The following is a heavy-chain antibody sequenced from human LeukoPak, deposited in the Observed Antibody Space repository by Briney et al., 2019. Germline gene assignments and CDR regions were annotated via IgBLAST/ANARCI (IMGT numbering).Heavy chain of an antibody. CDR1: GYTFTSYY. CDR2: INPSGGST. Sequence: ASVKVSCKASGYTFTSYYMHWVRQAPGQGLEWMGIINPSGGSTSYAQKFQGRVTMTRDTSTSTVYTELSSLRSEDTAVYYCASNRGYCSGGSCYGEGLLDYWGQGTLVTVSS. J-gene: IGHJ4*02. V-gene: IGHV1-46*01. CDR3: ASNRGYCSGGSCYGEGLLDY. D-gene: IGHD2-15*01.